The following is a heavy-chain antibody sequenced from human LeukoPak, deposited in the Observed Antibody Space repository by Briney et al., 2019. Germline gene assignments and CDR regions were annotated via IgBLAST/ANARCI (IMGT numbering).Heavy chain of an antibody. CDR3: ARVIGSYGDSAY. J-gene: IGHJ4*02. CDR1: GFTFSSFS. CDR2: ITSSSSST. V-gene: IGHV3-48*04. D-gene: IGHD4-17*01. Sequence: GGSLRLSCAASGFTFSSFSMNWVRQAPGKGLEWISYITSSSSSTYYADSVKGRFTISRDNSKNSLYLQMNSLRAEDTALYYCARVIGSYGDSAYWGQGTLVTVSP.